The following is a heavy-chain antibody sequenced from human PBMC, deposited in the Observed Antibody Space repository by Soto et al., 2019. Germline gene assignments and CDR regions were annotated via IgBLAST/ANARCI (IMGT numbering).Heavy chain of an antibody. J-gene: IGHJ3*02. CDR1: GGTFSSYA. Sequence: SVKVSCKASGGTFSSYAISWVRQAPGQGLEWMGGIIPIFGTANYAQKFQGRVTITADESTSTAYMELSSLRSEDTAVYYCARDRPPPRPHYDFWSGDAFDIWGQ. D-gene: IGHD3-3*01. CDR3: ARDRPPPRPHYDFWSGDAFDI. CDR2: IIPIFGTA. V-gene: IGHV1-69*13.